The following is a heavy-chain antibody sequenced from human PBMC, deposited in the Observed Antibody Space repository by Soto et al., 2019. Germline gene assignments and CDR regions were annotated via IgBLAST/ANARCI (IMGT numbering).Heavy chain of an antibody. Sequence: SETLSLTCAVSGGSTSSGGYSWSWIRQPPGKGLEWIGYISHSGSTYYNPSLKSRVTISVDRSKNQFSLKLSSVTAADTAVYYCARGGLLPDYWGQGTLVTVSS. CDR2: ISHSGST. D-gene: IGHD6-19*01. CDR1: GGSTSSGGYS. J-gene: IGHJ4*02. CDR3: ARGGLLPDY. V-gene: IGHV4-30-2*01.